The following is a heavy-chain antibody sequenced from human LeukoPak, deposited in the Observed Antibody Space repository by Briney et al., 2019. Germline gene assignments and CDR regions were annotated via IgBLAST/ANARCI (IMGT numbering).Heavy chain of an antibody. CDR2: INSDGSST. D-gene: IGHD4/OR15-4a*01. Sequence: PGGSLRLSRAASGFTFSSYWMHWVRQAPGKGLVWVSRINSDGSSTSYADSVKGRFTISRDNAKNTLYLQMNSLRAEDTAVYYCARDGTNSNAFEIWGQGTMVTVSS. CDR1: GFTFSSYW. CDR3: ARDGTNSNAFEI. J-gene: IGHJ3*02. V-gene: IGHV3-74*01.